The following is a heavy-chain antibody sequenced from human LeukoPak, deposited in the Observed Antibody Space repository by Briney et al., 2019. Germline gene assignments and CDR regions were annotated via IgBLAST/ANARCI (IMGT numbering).Heavy chain of an antibody. Sequence: ASVKVSCKASGYTFTGYYMHWVRQAPGQGLEWMGWINPNSGGTNYAQKFQGRVTMTRDTSIRTAYMELSRLRSDDTAVYYCARNDILTGSWFDPWGQGTLVTVSS. CDR3: ARNDILTGSWFDP. D-gene: IGHD3-9*01. CDR2: INPNSGGT. V-gene: IGHV1-2*02. J-gene: IGHJ5*02. CDR1: GYTFTGYY.